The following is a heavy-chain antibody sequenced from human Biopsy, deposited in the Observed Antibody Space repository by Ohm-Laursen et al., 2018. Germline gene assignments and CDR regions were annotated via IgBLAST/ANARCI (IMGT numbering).Heavy chain of an antibody. CDR1: GYTFAGYY. Sequence: SVKVSCKASGYTFAGYYLHWVRQAPGHGLEWMGQINPNSGNANYAQSFQGRLTVTRDTSISTAYMELTSLTFDDTAIYYCARVPAYPSIDGYYGLDLWGQGTTVIVSS. CDR3: ARVPAYPSIDGYYGLDL. CDR2: INPNSGNA. D-gene: IGHD3-9*01. J-gene: IGHJ6*02. V-gene: IGHV1-2*06.